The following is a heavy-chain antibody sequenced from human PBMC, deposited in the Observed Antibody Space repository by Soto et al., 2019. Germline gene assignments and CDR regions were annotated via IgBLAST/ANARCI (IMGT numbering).Heavy chain of an antibody. Sequence: PSETLSLTCIVSGGSISSSSYSWAWIRQPPGKGLEWIGTMYYGVNTYYNPSLESRVTISVDTPKNQFSLKLSSVTAADTAVYYCARSRPLYYDILTGDTQIYGMDVWGQGTTVSVSS. D-gene: IGHD3-9*01. CDR1: GGSISSSSYS. CDR2: MYYGVNT. V-gene: IGHV4-39*07. J-gene: IGHJ6*02. CDR3: ARSRPLYYDILTGDTQIYGMDV.